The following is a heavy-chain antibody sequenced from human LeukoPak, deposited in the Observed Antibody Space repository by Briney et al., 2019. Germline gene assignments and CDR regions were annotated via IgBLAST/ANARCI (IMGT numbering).Heavy chain of an antibody. D-gene: IGHD2/OR15-2a*01. Sequence: ASVKVSCKASGYSFTSYGIYWMRQAPGQRLEWMGWINTDNGNIKYSEKFQGRVTITRDTSANTVYLELSSLRSEDTAMYHCANDGRGGCNSIDCYTYFDAWGQGTLVTVSS. CDR1: GYSFTSYG. CDR2: INTDNGNI. V-gene: IGHV1-3*04. J-gene: IGHJ5*02. CDR3: ANDGRGGCNSIDCYTYFDA.